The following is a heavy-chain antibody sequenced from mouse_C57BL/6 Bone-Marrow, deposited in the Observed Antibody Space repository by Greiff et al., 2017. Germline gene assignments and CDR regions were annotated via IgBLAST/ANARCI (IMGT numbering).Heavy chain of an antibody. CDR1: GYSFTDYN. V-gene: IGHV1-39*01. CDR3: DRKHDYVDGMDY. CDR2: INPNYGTT. J-gene: IGHJ4*01. D-gene: IGHD2-4*01. Sequence: EVQLQQSGPELVKPGASVKISCKASGYSFTDYNMNWVKQSNGKSLEWIGVINPNYGTTSYNQKFKGKATLTVDQSSSTAYMQLNSLTSEEAAIYYCDRKHDYVDGMDYWGQGTSVTVSS.